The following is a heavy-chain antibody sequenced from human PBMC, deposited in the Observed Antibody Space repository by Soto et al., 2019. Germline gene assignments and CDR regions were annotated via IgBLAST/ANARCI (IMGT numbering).Heavy chain of an antibody. CDR2: MSHDGSSS. J-gene: IGHJ4*02. CDR1: GFSFSNYA. Sequence: GGSLRLSCAASGFSFSNYAMHWVRQTPDKGLEWVAVMSHDGSSSFYADSVKGRFTISRDNSKTTLYLQMNSLSTEDTAVYYCARESEDLTSNFDYWGQGTLVTVSS. CDR3: ARESEDLTSNFDY. V-gene: IGHV3-30-3*01.